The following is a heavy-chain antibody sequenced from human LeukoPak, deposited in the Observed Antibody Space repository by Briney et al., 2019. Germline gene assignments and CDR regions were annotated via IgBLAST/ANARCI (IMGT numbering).Heavy chain of an antibody. CDR1: GGSFSGYY. D-gene: IGHD3-10*01. J-gene: IGHJ5*02. V-gene: IGHV4-34*01. Sequence: PSETLSLTCAVYGGSFSGYYWSRTRQPPGKGLEWIGEINHSGSTNYNPSLKSRVTISVDTSKNQFSLKLSSVTAADTAVYYCARSLKRAMVRGRWFDPWGQGTLVTVSS. CDR3: ARSLKRAMVRGRWFDP. CDR2: INHSGST.